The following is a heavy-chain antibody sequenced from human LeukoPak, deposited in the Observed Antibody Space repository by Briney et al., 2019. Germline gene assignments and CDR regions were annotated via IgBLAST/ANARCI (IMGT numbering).Heavy chain of an antibody. Sequence: ASVKASCKASGYTFTSYGISGVRQAPGQGLEWMGWINAYNGNTNYAQKLQCRVTMSKNTSTSAAYMALRSLRSDDKAVYYCARYQLGSFGVVIWLFDYWGQGTLVTVSS. D-gene: IGHD3-3*01. CDR3: ARYQLGSFGVVIWLFDY. J-gene: IGHJ4*02. CDR1: GYTFTSYG. CDR2: INAYNGNT. V-gene: IGHV1-18*01.